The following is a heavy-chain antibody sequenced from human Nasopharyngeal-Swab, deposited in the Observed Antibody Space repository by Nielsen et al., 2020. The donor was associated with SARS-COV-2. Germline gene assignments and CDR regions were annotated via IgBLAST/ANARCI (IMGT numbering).Heavy chain of an antibody. CDR3: ARDRDIVVVVAATLDY. V-gene: IGHV3-30-3*01. CDR1: GFTFSSYA. J-gene: IGHJ4*02. CDR2: ISYDGSNK. D-gene: IGHD2-15*01. Sequence: GESLKISCAASGFTFSSYAMHWVRQAPGKGLEWVAVISYDGSNKYYADSGKGRFTISRDNSKNTLYLQMNSLRAEDTAVYYCARDRDIVVVVAATLDYWGQGTLVTVSS.